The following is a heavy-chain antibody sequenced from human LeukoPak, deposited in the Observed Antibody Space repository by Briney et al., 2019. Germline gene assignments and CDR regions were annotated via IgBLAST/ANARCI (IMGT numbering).Heavy chain of an antibody. Sequence: GGSLRLSCAVSGFSFSRYWMSWVRLAPGKGLEWVASIRQDGSGQHYVDSVKGRLTISRDNAKNSLYLQVNSLRAEDTAMYYCARAYDSSGYRAFDIWGQGTMVTVSS. CDR1: GFSFSRYW. V-gene: IGHV3-7*04. J-gene: IGHJ3*02. D-gene: IGHD3-22*01. CDR3: ARAYDSSGYRAFDI. CDR2: IRQDGSGQ.